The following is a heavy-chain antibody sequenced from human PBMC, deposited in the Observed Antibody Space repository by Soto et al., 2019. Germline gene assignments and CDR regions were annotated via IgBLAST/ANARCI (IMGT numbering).Heavy chain of an antibody. D-gene: IGHD4-4*01. CDR1: GFTFRSYA. CDR3: ARAPYSGNSEPYAMDV. V-gene: IGHV3-30*04. CDR2: ISYDGSTK. J-gene: IGHJ6*02. Sequence: QVQLVESGGGVVQPERSLRLSCAASGFTFRSYAIHWVRQAPGKGLEWVAVISYDGSTKYHADSVKGRFTISRDNSKSTLYLQMNSLRVEDTAVYYCARAPYSGNSEPYAMDVWGQGTTVTVSS.